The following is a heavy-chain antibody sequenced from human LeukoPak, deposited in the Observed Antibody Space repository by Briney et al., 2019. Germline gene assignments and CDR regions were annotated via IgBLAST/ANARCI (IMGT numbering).Heavy chain of an antibody. J-gene: IGHJ4*02. CDR3: ARDYNYCPADS. D-gene: IGHD3-22*01. CDR2: IRGNGNDK. CDR1: GFTFSNFW. Sequence: GGSLRLSCTVPGFTFSNFWMTWVRQTPGKGGEWVANIRGNGNDKNYVDSVKGRFTISRDNAKNSFYLQMNSLRADDTAVYYCARDYNYCPADSWGQGTLVTVSS. V-gene: IGHV3-7*03.